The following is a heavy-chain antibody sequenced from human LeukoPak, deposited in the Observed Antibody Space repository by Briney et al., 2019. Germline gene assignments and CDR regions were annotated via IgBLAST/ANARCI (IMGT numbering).Heavy chain of an antibody. CDR3: ARVWDLRERPFDY. V-gene: IGHV1-2*02. D-gene: IGHD3-16*01. CDR2: INPNSGDT. CDR1: GYTFTGYF. Sequence: ASVGVSCKASGYTFTGYFIHWVRQAPGQGLEWMGWINPNSGDTNYAQKFQGRVSMTRDTSTRTAYLEVSSLRSDDTAVYYCARVWDLRERPFDYWGQGTLVTVSS. J-gene: IGHJ4*02.